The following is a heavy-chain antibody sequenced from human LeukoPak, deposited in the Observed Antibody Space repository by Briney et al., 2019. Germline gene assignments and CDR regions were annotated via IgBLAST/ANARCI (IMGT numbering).Heavy chain of an antibody. CDR2: ISNSGRST. CDR1: GFTFSDYA. J-gene: IGHJ4*02. CDR3: AKDRLESWSGFYFGLFDY. V-gene: IGHV3-23*01. Sequence: HAGGSLRLSCEVSGFTFSDYAMKWVRQAPGKGLEWVSGISNSGRSTYYAGPVKGRFTISRDNSKSTLYLQMNSLRAEDTAVYYCAKDRLESWSGFYFGLFDYWGQGALVTVAS. D-gene: IGHD3-3*01.